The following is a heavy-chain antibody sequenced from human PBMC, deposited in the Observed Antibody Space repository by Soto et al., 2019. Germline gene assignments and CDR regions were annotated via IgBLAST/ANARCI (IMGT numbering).Heavy chain of an antibody. V-gene: IGHV3-30*18. CDR2: ISYDGSNK. Sequence: QVQLVESGGGVVQPGRSLRLSYAASGFTFSSYGMHWVRQAPGKGLEWVAVISYDGSNKYYADSVKGRFTISRDNSKNTLYLQMNSLRAEDTAVYYCAKEYSSGWLDYWGQGTLVTVSS. CDR3: AKEYSSGWLDY. CDR1: GFTFSSYG. J-gene: IGHJ4*02. D-gene: IGHD6-19*01.